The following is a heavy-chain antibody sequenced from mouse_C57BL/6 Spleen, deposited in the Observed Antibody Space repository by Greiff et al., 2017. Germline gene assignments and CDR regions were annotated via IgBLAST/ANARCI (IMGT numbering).Heavy chain of an antibody. CDR2: IDPSDSET. CDR1: GYTFTSYW. J-gene: IGHJ3*01. CDR3: ARKGYDGYYAWFAY. Sequence: QVQLQQPGAELVRPGSSVKLSCKASGYTFTSYWMHWVKQRPIQGLEWICNIDPSDSETHYNQKFKDKATLTVDKSSSTAYMQLSSLTSEDSAVYYCARKGYDGYYAWFAYWGQGTLVTVSA. V-gene: IGHV1-52*01. D-gene: IGHD2-3*01.